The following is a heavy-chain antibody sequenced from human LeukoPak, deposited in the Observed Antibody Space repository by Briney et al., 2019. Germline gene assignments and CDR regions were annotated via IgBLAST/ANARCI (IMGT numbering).Heavy chain of an antibody. CDR1: GFSFSSFG. J-gene: IGHJ4*02. V-gene: IGHV3-7*01. CDR3: AREGITAAADF. Sequence: GGSLRLSCAASGFSFSSFGMSWVRQAPGKGLEWVANIKQDGSEKYYVDSVKGRFTISRDNAKNSLYLQLNSLQAEDTAVYYCAREGITAAADFWGQGTLVTVSS. CDR2: IKQDGSEK. D-gene: IGHD6-13*01.